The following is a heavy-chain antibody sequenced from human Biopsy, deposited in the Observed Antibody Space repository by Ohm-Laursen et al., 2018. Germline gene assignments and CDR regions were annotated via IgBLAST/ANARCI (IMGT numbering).Heavy chain of an antibody. J-gene: IGHJ4*02. Sequence: SLRLSCTASGFTVHNNYMTWVRQAPGKGLEWVSLIYSGGDTSYADSVKGRFTISRDSSKNTLYLQMNSLRVEDTAVYYCARGPSGVAIIGRGQGTLVTVSS. CDR1: GFTVHNNY. V-gene: IGHV3-66*01. CDR2: IYSGGDT. CDR3: ARGPSGVAIIG. D-gene: IGHD5-24*01.